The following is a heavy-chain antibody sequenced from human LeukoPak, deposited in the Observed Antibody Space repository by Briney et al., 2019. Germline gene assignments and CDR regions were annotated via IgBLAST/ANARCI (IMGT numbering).Heavy chain of an antibody. J-gene: IGHJ5*02. CDR2: INAGNGNK. V-gene: IGHV1-3*01. CDR1: GYTFTRYA. Sequence: ASVKVSCKPSGYTFTRYAMHWVRQAPGQRLEGMGWINAGNGNKKYSPKFQGRVTITRDTSASTAYMQRSSLSSEDTAVYHCARHRPPLCSSSWYLGSFAPWGQGALVTVSS. D-gene: IGHD6-13*01. CDR3: ARHRPPLCSSSWYLGSFAP.